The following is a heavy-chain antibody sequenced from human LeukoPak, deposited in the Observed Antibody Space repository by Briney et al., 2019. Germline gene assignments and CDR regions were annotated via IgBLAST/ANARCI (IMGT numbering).Heavy chain of an antibody. CDR3: ARLLDTGYDFDH. CDR1: GFTFSSYE. Sequence: PGGSLRLSCTASGFTFSSYEMKWVRQAPGKGLEWVSYISSRSRTIYYADSVKGRFTISRDNTKNSLYLQMNSLRAEDTAVYYCARLLDTGYDFDHWGQGTLVTVSS. J-gene: IGHJ4*02. D-gene: IGHD5-12*01. CDR2: ISSRSRTI. V-gene: IGHV3-48*03.